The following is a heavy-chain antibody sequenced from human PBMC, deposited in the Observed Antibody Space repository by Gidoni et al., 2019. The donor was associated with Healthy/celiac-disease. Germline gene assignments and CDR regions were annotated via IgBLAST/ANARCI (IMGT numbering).Heavy chain of an antibody. Sequence: QVQLVESGGGVVQPGRSLRLSCAASGFTFRSYAMHWVRQAPGKGLEWVAVISYDGSNKYYADSVKGRFTISRDNSKNTLYLQMNSLRAEDTAVYYCARNRDIVVVPAGSLYYYGMDVWGQGTTVTVSS. V-gene: IGHV3-30-3*01. CDR1: GFTFRSYA. D-gene: IGHD2-2*01. CDR2: ISYDGSNK. CDR3: ARNRDIVVVPAGSLYYYGMDV. J-gene: IGHJ6*02.